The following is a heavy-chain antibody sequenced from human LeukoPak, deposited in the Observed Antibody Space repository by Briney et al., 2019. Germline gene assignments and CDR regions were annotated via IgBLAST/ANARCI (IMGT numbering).Heavy chain of an antibody. CDR1: GGSITNNDYY. CDR2: IYYSGST. Sequence: SETLSLTCTVSGGSITNNDYYWGWIRQPPGKGLEWIGSIYYSGSTYYNPSLKSRVTISVDTSKNQFSLKLSSVTAADTAVYYCARYTSSYYYDFDYRGQGTLVTVSS. CDR3: ARYTSSYYYDFDY. J-gene: IGHJ4*02. V-gene: IGHV4-39*01. D-gene: IGHD3-22*01.